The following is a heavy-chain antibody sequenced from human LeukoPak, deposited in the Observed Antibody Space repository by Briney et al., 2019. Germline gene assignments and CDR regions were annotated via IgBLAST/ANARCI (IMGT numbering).Heavy chain of an antibody. CDR1: GGSISGSNW. Sequence: SETLFLTCAVSGGSISGSNWWSWVRQPPGKGLEWIGEIFHSGSTNYSPSLKSRVTISIDKSKNQFSLKLTSVTVADTAVYYCASRLRHLLGYWGQGNLVTVSS. CDR2: IFHSGST. V-gene: IGHV4-4*02. J-gene: IGHJ4*02. CDR3: ASRLRHLLGY. D-gene: IGHD3-16*01.